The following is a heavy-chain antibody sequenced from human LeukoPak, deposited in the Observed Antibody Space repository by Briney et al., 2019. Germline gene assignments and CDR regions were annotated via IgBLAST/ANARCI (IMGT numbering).Heavy chain of an antibody. CDR3: ARDHQTMVRGVTNYYYYYMDV. V-gene: IGHV1-46*01. D-gene: IGHD3-10*01. J-gene: IGHJ6*03. CDR2: INPSGGST. Sequence: ASVKVSCKASGYTFTSYYMHWVRQAPGQGLEWMGIINPSGGSTSYAQKFQGRVTMTRDMSTSAVYMEPSSLRSEDTAVYYCARDHQTMVRGVTNYYYYYMDVWGKGTTVTVSS. CDR1: GYTFTSYY.